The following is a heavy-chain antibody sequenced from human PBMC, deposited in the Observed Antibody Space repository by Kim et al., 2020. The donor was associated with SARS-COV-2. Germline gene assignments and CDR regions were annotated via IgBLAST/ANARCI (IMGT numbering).Heavy chain of an antibody. D-gene: IGHD3-9*01. Sequence: DGSNKYYADSVKGRFTISRDNSKNTLYLQMNSLRAEDTAVYYCAREGTGYWGQGTLVTVSS. J-gene: IGHJ4*02. V-gene: IGHV3-30*01. CDR3: AREGTGY. CDR2: DGSNK.